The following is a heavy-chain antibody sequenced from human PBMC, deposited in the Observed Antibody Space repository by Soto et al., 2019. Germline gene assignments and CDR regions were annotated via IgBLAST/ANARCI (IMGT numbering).Heavy chain of an antibody. CDR2: IYSGGST. Sequence: EVQLVESGGGLVQPGGSLRLSCAASGFTVSNNDIHWVRQAPGKGLEWVSVIYSGGSTYYADSVKGRFTISRDNSKNTLYLQINSMSPEDTDVYDCARGGPPTSNWFAPWGQGTMVTVSS. V-gene: IGHV3-66*01. J-gene: IGHJ5*02. CDR1: GFTVSNND. CDR3: ARGGPPTSNWFAP. D-gene: IGHD1-26*01.